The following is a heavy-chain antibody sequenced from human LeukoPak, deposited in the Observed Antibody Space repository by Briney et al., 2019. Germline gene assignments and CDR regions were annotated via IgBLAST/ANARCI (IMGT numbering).Heavy chain of an antibody. CDR2: ISNSDYST. CDR1: GFTFSSYA. D-gene: IGHD1-14*01. Sequence: PGGSLRLSCAASGFTFSSYAMSWVRQAPGKGLEWVSTISNSDYSTYCADSVKGRFTISRANSENTLYLQMNNLRAEDTAVYYCAKATGYLLWGQGTLVTVSS. J-gene: IGHJ4*02. CDR3: AKATGYLL. V-gene: IGHV3-23*01.